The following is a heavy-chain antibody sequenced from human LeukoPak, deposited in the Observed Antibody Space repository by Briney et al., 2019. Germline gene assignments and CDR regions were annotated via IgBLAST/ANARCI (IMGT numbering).Heavy chain of an antibody. Sequence: SVKVSCKASGDTFSNYAISWVRQAPGQGLEWVGRIIPSLGTPNYAQKFQGRVTITADRSTTTAYMELSSLRFEDTAVYYCARAGSSRFSVPYYFNYWGQGTPVTVSS. CDR1: GDTFSNYA. CDR2: IIPSLGTP. D-gene: IGHD6-13*01. V-gene: IGHV1-69*04. J-gene: IGHJ4*02. CDR3: ARAGSSRFSVPYYFNY.